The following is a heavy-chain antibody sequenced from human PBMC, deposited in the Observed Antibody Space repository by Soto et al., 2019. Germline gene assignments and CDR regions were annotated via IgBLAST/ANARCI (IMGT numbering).Heavy chain of an antibody. Sequence: QPVGSLRLSCAASGFNFRNYVMSWVRQAPGKGLEWASTISGSGGSTWYPDSVKGRFTISRDNSKNTLYLQMISLRAEDTAVYYCAKGRGSGSDYPYYYGMDVWGQGTTVTVSS. J-gene: IGHJ6*02. CDR2: ISGSGGST. CDR1: GFNFRNYV. CDR3: AKGRGSGSDYPYYYGMDV. D-gene: IGHD3-10*01. V-gene: IGHV3-23*01.